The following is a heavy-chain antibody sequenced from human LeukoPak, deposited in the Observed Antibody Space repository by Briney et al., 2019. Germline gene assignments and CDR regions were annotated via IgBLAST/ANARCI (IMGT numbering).Heavy chain of an antibody. CDR3: ARDPYYYDSSGYIFDY. Sequence: ASVKVSCKASGYTFTSYYMHCVRQAPGQGLEWMGIINPSGGSTSYAQKFQGRVTMTRDTSTSTVYMELSSLRSEDTAVYYCARDPYYYDSSGYIFDYWGQGTLVTVSS. CDR2: INPSGGST. CDR1: GYTFTSYY. J-gene: IGHJ4*02. V-gene: IGHV1-46*01. D-gene: IGHD3-22*01.